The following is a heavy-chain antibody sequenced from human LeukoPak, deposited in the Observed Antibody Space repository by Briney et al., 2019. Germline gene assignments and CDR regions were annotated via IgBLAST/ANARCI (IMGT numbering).Heavy chain of an antibody. V-gene: IGHV3-21*01. Sequence: GGSLTLSFAASGFIFSRYSMNWVRQAPGKGLEWVSSISSSSSCIYYADSVKGRFTISRDNAKNSLYLQMNSLRAEDTAVYYCARRLAEYSSSGDVWGKGTTVTVSS. CDR3: ARRLAEYSSSGDV. D-gene: IGHD6-6*01. CDR2: ISSSSSCI. CDR1: GFIFSRYS. J-gene: IGHJ6*04.